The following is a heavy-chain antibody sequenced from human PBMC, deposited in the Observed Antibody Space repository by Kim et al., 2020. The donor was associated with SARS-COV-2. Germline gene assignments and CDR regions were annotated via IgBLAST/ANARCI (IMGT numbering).Heavy chain of an antibody. D-gene: IGHD3-10*01. V-gene: IGHV4-39*01. CDR3: ARLVYSGSGSYYSNFDY. Sequence: LKSRVTISVDTSKDQFSLTLSSVTAADTAVYYCARLVYSGSGSYYSNFDYWGQGTLVTVSS. J-gene: IGHJ4*02.